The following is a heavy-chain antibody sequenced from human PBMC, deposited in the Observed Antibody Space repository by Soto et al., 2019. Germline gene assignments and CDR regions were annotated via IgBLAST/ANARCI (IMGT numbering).Heavy chain of an antibody. V-gene: IGHV4-39*01. CDR1: GCSISSSSYY. D-gene: IGHD2-2*01. CDR2: IYYSGST. CDR3: VNVLPAAMQLYDYYYGMDV. Sequence: QLQLQASGPGLVKPSETLSLNCTVSGCSISSSSYYWGWIRQPPGKGLERLGSIYYSGSTYYNPSLKRRVIISLDTSKNQFSLKLRSVIAADTAVYDCVNVLPAAMQLYDYYYGMDVWGQGTTVTVSS. J-gene: IGHJ6*02.